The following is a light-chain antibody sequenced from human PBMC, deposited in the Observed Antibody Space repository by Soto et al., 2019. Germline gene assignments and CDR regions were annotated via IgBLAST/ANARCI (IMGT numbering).Light chain of an antibody. CDR1: QTVSSNY. CDR2: GAS. V-gene: IGKV3-20*01. Sequence: EIILTRSPDTLSFSPRERATPSCGASQTVSSNYLAWCQQRPGQAPRLLIYGASTRAAGIPDRFSGSGSGTDFTLTITRLEPEDSAVYFCQQYTGPPTTFGQGRRLEIK. CDR3: QQYTGPPTT. J-gene: IGKJ5*01.